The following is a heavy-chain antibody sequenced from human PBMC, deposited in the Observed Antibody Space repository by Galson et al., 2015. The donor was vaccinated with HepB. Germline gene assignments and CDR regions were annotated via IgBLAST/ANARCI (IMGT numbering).Heavy chain of an antibody. D-gene: IGHD3-3*01. Sequence: SLRLSCAASGFTFSSYAMHWVRQAPGKGLEWVAVISYDGSNKYYADSVKGRFTISRDNSKNTLYLQMNSLRAEDTAVYYCARDLIYDFWSGYYTGIMGERSYYYYGMDVWGQGTTVTVSS. CDR3: ARDLIYDFWSGYYTGIMGERSYYYYGMDV. CDR1: GFTFSSYA. V-gene: IGHV3-30-3*01. J-gene: IGHJ6*02. CDR2: ISYDGSNK.